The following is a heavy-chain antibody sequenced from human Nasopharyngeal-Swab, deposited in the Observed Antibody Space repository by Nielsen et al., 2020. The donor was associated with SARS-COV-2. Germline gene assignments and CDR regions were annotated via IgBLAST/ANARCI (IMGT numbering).Heavy chain of an antibody. CDR1: GFSVTSHG. Sequence: GESLKIPCKAPGFSVTSHGIHWVRQAPGKGLEWVAVIWYDGTNKFYADSVKGRFTISRDNSKNTLYLQMNSLRAEDTAMYYCHLSSGYDGYINYWGQGTLVTVSS. J-gene: IGHJ4*02. CDR3: HLSSGYDGYINY. CDR2: IWYDGTNK. D-gene: IGHD3-22*01. V-gene: IGHV3-33*01.